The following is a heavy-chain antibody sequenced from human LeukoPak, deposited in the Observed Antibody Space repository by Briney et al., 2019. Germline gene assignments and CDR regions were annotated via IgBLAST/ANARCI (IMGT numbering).Heavy chain of an antibody. D-gene: IGHD1-26*01. Sequence: ASVKVSCKASGYTFTSYGISWVRQAPGQGLEWMGWISAYNGNTNYAQKLQGRVTMTTDTSTSTAYMELRSLRSDDTTVYYCARDPSGGYWAPTYYYYYGMDVWGQGTTVTVSS. CDR2: ISAYNGNT. CDR1: GYTFTSYG. J-gene: IGHJ6*02. V-gene: IGHV1-18*01. CDR3: ARDPSGGYWAPTYYYYYGMDV.